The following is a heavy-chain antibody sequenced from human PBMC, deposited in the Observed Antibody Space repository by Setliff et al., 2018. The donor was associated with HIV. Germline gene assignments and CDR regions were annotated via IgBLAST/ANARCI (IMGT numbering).Heavy chain of an antibody. CDR1: GFNFSNYS. V-gene: IGHV3-48*01. CDR3: AKGEVPAAIYYYYMDV. CDR2: ISHSTSTI. Sequence: PGGSLRLSCAASGFNFSNYSVNWVRQAPGKGLEWISYISHSTSTIYYADSVKGRFTISRDNSKNTLYLQMNSLRAEDTAVYYCAKGEVPAAIYYYYMDVWGKGTTVTVSS. D-gene: IGHD2-2*01. J-gene: IGHJ6*03.